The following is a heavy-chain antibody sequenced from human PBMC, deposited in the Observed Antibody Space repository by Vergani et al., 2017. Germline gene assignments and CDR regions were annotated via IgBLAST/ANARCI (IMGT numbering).Heavy chain of an antibody. D-gene: IGHD6-19*01. J-gene: IGHJ6*03. Sequence: QVQLQESGPGLVKPSETLSLTCTVSGGSISSYYWSWIRQPAGKGLEWIGRIYTSGSTNYNPSLKSRVTMSVDTSKNQFSLKLSSVTAADTAVYYCARVKRPDIAVAGTSYYYYYMDVWGKGTTVTVSS. CDR2: IYTSGST. CDR1: GGSISSYY. V-gene: IGHV4-4*07. CDR3: ARVKRPDIAVAGTSYYYYYMDV.